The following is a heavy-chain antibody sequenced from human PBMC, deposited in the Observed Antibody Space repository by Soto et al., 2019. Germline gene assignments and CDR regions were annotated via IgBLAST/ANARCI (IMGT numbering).Heavy chain of an antibody. CDR2: IYHTGST. CDR1: GYSISSGYF. Sequence: QVQLQESGPGLVKPSETLSLTCVVSGYSISSGYFWGWIRQSPGKGLEWIASIYHTGSTYYNPSLKSRVTISVNTSKNQFSLKLTSVTAADTAVYYCATPVGYFYDSSGAFDYWGQGPPVTVSS. CDR3: ATPVGYFYDSSGAFDY. D-gene: IGHD3-22*01. V-gene: IGHV4-38-2*01. J-gene: IGHJ4*02.